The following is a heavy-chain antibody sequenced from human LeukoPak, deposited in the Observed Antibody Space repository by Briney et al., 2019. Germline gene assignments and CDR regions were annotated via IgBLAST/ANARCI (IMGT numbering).Heavy chain of an antibody. V-gene: IGHV5-51*01. J-gene: IGHJ6*02. CDR2: IYPGDSDT. CDR3: ARHRPIVVVGSGTGYYGMDV. D-gene: IGHD2-15*01. CDR1: GYSFTSYW. Sequence: GESLKISCKGSGYSFTSYWIGWVRQMPGKGLEWMGIIYPGDSDTRCSPSFQGQVTISADKSISTAYLQWSSLKASDTAMYYCARHRPIVVVGSGTGYYGMDVWGQGTTVTVSS.